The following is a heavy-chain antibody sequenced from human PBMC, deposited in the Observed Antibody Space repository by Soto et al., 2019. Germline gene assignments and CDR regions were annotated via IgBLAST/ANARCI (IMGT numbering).Heavy chain of an antibody. Sequence: GGSLRLSCAASGFTVSSNYMSWVRQAPGKGLEWVSVIYSGGSTYYADPVKGRFTISRDNSKNTLYLQMNSLRAEDTAVYYCARMGSGRWPGAFDIWGQGTMVTVSS. J-gene: IGHJ3*02. CDR2: IYSGGST. V-gene: IGHV3-66*01. CDR1: GFTVSSNY. CDR3: ARMGSGRWPGAFDI. D-gene: IGHD6-19*01.